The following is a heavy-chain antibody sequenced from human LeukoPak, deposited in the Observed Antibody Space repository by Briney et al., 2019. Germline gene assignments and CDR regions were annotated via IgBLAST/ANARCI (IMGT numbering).Heavy chain of an antibody. Sequence: GGSLRLSCAASAFTFSSYAMSWVRQAPGKGLEWASGISGNGGSTNYADSVKGRFTISRDNSKNTLYLRMNSLRAEDTAVYYCAKRYCSTTSCYKRYGSGSYFFDYWGQGTLVTVSS. CDR3: AKRYCSTTSCYKRYGSGSYFFDY. V-gene: IGHV3-23*01. CDR1: AFTFSSYA. D-gene: IGHD2-2*02. J-gene: IGHJ4*02. CDR2: ISGNGGST.